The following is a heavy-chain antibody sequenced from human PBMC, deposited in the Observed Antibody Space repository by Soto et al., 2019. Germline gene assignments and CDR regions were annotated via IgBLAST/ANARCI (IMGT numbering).Heavy chain of an antibody. J-gene: IGHJ6*02. Sequence: QVQLQESGPGLVKPSQTLSLTCTVSGGSISSGGYYWSWIRQHPRKGLEWIGYIYYSGSTYYNPSLKSRVTISVDTSKNQFSLKLSSVTAADTAVYYCARRSGWSGRPLYGMDVWGQGTTVTVSS. V-gene: IGHV4-31*03. D-gene: IGHD3-3*01. CDR3: ARRSGWSGRPLYGMDV. CDR2: IYYSGST. CDR1: GGSISSGGYY.